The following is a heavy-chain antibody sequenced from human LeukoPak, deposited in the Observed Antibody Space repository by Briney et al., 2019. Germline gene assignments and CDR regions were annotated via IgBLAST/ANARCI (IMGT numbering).Heavy chain of an antibody. D-gene: IGHD4-17*01. J-gene: IGHJ5*02. CDR3: AGFHDYGAWFDP. V-gene: IGHV1-2*02. Sequence: ASLKLSCKASGYTFTGYYMHWVRQAPGQGLEWMGWINPNSGGTNYAQKFQGRVTMTRDTSISTAYMELSRLRSDDTAVYYCAGFHDYGAWFDPWGQGTLVTVSS. CDR1: GYTFTGYY. CDR2: INPNSGGT.